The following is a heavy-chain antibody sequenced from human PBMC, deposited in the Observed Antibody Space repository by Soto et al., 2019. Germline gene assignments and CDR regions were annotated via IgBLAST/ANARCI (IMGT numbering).Heavy chain of an antibody. Sequence: EVQLLESGGGLVQPGGSLRLSCAASGFTFSSYAMSWVRQAPGKGLEWVSAIGGSGGSTYYADSVKGRFTISRDNSKNTLYLQMNSLRAEDTAVYYCAKCASYDFWSGYGAYFDYWGQGTLVTVSS. CDR3: AKCASYDFWSGYGAYFDY. J-gene: IGHJ4*02. CDR1: GFTFSSYA. V-gene: IGHV3-23*01. D-gene: IGHD3-3*01. CDR2: IGGSGGST.